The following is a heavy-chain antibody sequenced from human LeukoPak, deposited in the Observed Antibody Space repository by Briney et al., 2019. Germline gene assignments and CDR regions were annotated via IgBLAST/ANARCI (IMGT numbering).Heavy chain of an antibody. CDR1: GYSFTSYW. Sequence: GESLKISCKGSGYSFTSYWIGWGRQMPGKGLEWMVSIYPGDSDTRYSPSFQGQVTISADKSISTAYLQWSSLKASDTAMYYCARLSGYCSSTSCYRLNWFDPWGQGTLVTVSS. V-gene: IGHV5-51*01. D-gene: IGHD2-2*01. CDR3: ARLSGYCSSTSCYRLNWFDP. CDR2: IYPGDSDT. J-gene: IGHJ5*02.